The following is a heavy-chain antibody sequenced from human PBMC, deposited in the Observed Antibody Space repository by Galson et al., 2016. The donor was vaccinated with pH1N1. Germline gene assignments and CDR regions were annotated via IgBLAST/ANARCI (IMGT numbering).Heavy chain of an antibody. CDR2: ISTSKGNT. V-gene: IGHV1-18*01. CDR1: GYTFTTFG. J-gene: IGHJ4*02. CDR3: ARDQNWNLDD. D-gene: IGHD1-1*01. Sequence: SVKVSCKASGYTFTTFGISWVRQAPGKGLEWLGWISTSKGNTKNAQRLLDRVTMTRDTSTSTVFMELTSLRSDDTAIYCCARDQNWNLDDWGQGTLVTVSS.